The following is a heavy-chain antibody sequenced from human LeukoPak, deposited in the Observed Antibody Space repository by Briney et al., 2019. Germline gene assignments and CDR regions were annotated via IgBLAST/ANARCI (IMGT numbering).Heavy chain of an antibody. CDR2: IRYDGSNK. J-gene: IGHJ4*02. D-gene: IGHD4-17*01. V-gene: IGHV3-30*02. CDR1: GFTFSSYG. CDR3: AANLYGDYVDLPGY. Sequence: GGSLRLSCAASGFTFSSYGMHWVRQAPGKGLEWVAFIRYDGSNKYYADSVEGRFTISRDNSKNTLYLQMNSLRAEDTAVYYCAANLYGDYVDLPGYWGQGTLVTVSS.